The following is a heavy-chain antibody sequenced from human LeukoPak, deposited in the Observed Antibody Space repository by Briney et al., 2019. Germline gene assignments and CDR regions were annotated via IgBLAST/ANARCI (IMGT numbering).Heavy chain of an antibody. V-gene: IGHV3-33*01. CDR2: IWYDGSNK. D-gene: IGHD6-13*01. Sequence: PGRSLRLSCAASGFTFSSYGMHWVRQAPGKGLEWVAVIWYDGSNKYYADSVKGRFTISRDNSKNTLYLQMNSLRAEDTAVYYCAGEGPYSTMYYFDYWGQGTLVTVSS. CDR1: GFTFSSYG. CDR3: AGEGPYSTMYYFDY. J-gene: IGHJ4*02.